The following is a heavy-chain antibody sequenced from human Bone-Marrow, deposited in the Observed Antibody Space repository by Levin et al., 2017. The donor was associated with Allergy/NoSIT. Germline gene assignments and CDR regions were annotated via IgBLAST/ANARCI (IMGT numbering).Heavy chain of an antibody. CDR1: GYTFTSYG. D-gene: IGHD2-21*01. Sequence: GESLKISCKASGYTFTSYGISWVRQAPGQGLEWMGWISAYNGNTNYAQKLQGRVTMTTDTSTSTAYMELRSLRSDDTAVYYCARDPLGGDSPFDYWGQGTLVTVSS. V-gene: IGHV1-18*01. CDR2: ISAYNGNT. J-gene: IGHJ4*02. CDR3: ARDPLGGDSPFDY.